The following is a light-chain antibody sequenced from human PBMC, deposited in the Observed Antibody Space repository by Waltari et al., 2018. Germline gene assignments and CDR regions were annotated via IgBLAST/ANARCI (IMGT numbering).Light chain of an antibody. CDR2: AAS. J-gene: IGKJ4*01. CDR3: QQYSGYSGP. Sequence: DIQMTQSPSSLSASVGDRVTITCRASQSISSYLNWYQQKPGKAPKLLIYAASSLQSGVPSRFSGSGSGTDFTLTISSLQPEDFATYYCQQYSGYSGPFGGGTKVETK. V-gene: IGKV1-39*01. CDR1: QSISSY.